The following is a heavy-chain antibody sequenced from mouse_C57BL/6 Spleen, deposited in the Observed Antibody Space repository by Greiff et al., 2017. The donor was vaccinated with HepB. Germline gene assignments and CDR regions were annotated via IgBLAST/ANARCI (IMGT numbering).Heavy chain of an antibody. CDR1: GYSITSGYY. CDR3: ARDYSNSNWYFDV. Sequence: VQLQQSGPGLVKPSQSLSLTCSVTGYSITSGYYWNWIRQFPGNKLEWMGYISYDGSNNYNPSLKNRISITRDTSKNQFFLKLNSVTTEDTATYDCARDYSNSNWYFDVWGTGTTVTVSS. D-gene: IGHD2-5*01. V-gene: IGHV3-6*01. J-gene: IGHJ1*03. CDR2: ISYDGSN.